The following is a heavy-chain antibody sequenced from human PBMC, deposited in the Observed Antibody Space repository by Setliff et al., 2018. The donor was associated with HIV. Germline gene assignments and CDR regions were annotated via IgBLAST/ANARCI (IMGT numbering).Heavy chain of an antibody. CDR3: ARDFTGGDGYNFWDY. D-gene: IGHD3-3*01. CDR2: ITPIFGTA. J-gene: IGHJ4*02. Sequence: GASVKVSCKASGGTFSSYAISWVRQAPGQGLEWMGGITPIFGTANYAQKFQGRVTITADESTSTAYMELSSLRSEDTAVYYCARDFTGGDGYNFWDYWGQGTLVTVSS. CDR1: GGTFSSYA. V-gene: IGHV1-69*13.